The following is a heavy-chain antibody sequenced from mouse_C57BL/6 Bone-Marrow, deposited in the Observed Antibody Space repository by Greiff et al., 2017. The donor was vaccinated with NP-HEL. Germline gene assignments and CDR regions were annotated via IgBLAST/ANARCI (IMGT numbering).Heavy chain of an antibody. CDR3: ARPPYYYGSIGY. D-gene: IGHD1-1*01. CDR2: ISPRRGNT. CDR1: GSPFPRSG. V-gene: IGHV1-81*01. Sequence: HLPPSGASLSRPWSSFPLSFKSSGSPFPRSGFSWVTPRPGQGLAWIGEISPRRGNTYYNEKFKGKATLTADKSSSTAYMELRSLTSEDSAVYFCARPPYYYGSIGYWGQGTSVTVSS. J-gene: IGHJ4*01.